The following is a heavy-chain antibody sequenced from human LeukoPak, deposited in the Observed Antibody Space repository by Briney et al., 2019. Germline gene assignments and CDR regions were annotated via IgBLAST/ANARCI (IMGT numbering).Heavy chain of an antibody. D-gene: IGHD3-16*02. CDR2: IYYSGST. CDR1: GGSISSYY. J-gene: IGHJ3*02. CDR3: ARSTFGGVIGRQYDAFGI. Sequence: SETLSLTCTVSGGSISSYYWSWIRQPPGKGLEWIGYIYYSGSTNYNPSLKSRVTISVDTSKNQFSLKLSSVTAADTAVYYCARSTFGGVIGRQYDAFGIWGQGTMVTVSS. V-gene: IGHV4-59*08.